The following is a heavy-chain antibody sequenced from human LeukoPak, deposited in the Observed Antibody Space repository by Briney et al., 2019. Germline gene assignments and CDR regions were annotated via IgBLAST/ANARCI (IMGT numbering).Heavy chain of an antibody. Sequence: GGSLRLSCAASGFTFSSYWMSWVRQAPGKGLEWVSSISSSSSYIYYADSVKGRFTISRDNAKNSLYLQMNSLRAEDTAVYYCARDRIAVAGTIAIYDYWGQGTLVTVSS. CDR2: ISSSSSYI. CDR3: ARDRIAVAGTIAIYDY. CDR1: GFTFSSYW. D-gene: IGHD6-19*01. J-gene: IGHJ4*02. V-gene: IGHV3-21*01.